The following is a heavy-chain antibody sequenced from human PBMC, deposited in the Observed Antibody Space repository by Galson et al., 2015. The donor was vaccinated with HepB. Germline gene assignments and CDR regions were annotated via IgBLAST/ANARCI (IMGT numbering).Heavy chain of an antibody. CDR3: ARGGYCGGDCYGEPTDAFDI. D-gene: IGHD2-21*02. J-gene: IGHJ3*02. Sequence: PLRLSCAASGLPSRSPPMHWVPPAPGKGLESVAVISYDGRNTYYADSVKGRFTISRDNSKNTLYLQMNSLRAEDTAVYYCARGGYCGGDCYGEPTDAFDIWGQGTMVTVSS. V-gene: IGHV3-30-3*01. CDR1: GLPSRSPP. CDR2: ISYDGRNT.